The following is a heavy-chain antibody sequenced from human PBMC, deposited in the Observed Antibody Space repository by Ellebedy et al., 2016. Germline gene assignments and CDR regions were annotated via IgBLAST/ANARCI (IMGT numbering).Heavy chain of an antibody. J-gene: IGHJ6*02. CDR2: IIPIFGTA. D-gene: IGHD3-9*01. V-gene: IGHV1-69*13. Sequence: SVKVSCXASGGTFSSYAISWVRQAPGQGLEWMGGIIPIFGTANYAQKFQGRVTITADESTSTAYMELSSLRSEDTAVYYCAREGATGYIGMDVWGQGTTVTVSS. CDR3: AREGATGYIGMDV. CDR1: GGTFSSYA.